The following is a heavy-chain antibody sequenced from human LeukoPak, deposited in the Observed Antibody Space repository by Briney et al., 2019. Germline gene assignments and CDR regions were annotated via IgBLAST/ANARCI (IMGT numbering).Heavy chain of an antibody. CDR1: GFTFSSYS. D-gene: IGHD3-16*02. CDR2: ISSSSYI. V-gene: IGHV3-21*01. Sequence: PGGSLRLSCAASGFTFSSYSMNWVRQAPGKGLEWVSSISSSSYIYYSDSLKGRFTISRDNAKNSLYLKMNSLRAEDTAVYYCARAIAIRGFDYWGQGTLVTVSS. J-gene: IGHJ4*02. CDR3: ARAIAIRGFDY.